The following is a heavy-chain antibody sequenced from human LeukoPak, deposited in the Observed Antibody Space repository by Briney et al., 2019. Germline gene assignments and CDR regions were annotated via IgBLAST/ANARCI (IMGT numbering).Heavy chain of an antibody. V-gene: IGHV1-8*01. J-gene: IGHJ4*02. CDR2: MNPKSGYT. CDR3: VRVAGSVDC. D-gene: IGHD6-19*01. Sequence: ASVKCSCKASGYTFTTYDINWVRHATGKGLEWMGWMNPKSGYTGSAQKFQGRVTMTRDTSTSTAYMELSSLRTEDTAVYYWVRVAGSVDCWGQGTLVTVSS. CDR1: GYTFTTYD.